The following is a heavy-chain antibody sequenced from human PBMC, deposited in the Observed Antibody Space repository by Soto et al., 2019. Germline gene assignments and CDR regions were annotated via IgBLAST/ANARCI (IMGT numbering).Heavy chain of an antibody. CDR2: INPNSGGT. Sequence: ASVKVSCKASGYTFTGYYMHWVRQAPGQGLEWMGWINPNSGGTNYAQKFQGRVTMTTDTSTSTAYMELRSLRSDDTAVYYCARTTTEGTMIVVADPRSAFDIWGQGTMVTVSS. J-gene: IGHJ3*02. CDR3: ARTTTEGTMIVVADPRSAFDI. CDR1: GYTFTGYY. V-gene: IGHV1-2*02. D-gene: IGHD3-22*01.